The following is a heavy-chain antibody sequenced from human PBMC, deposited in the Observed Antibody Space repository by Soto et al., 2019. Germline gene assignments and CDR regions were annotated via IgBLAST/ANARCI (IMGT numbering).Heavy chain of an antibody. Sequence: QVQLVESGGGVVQPGRSLRLSCAASGFTFSTYGMHWVRQAPGKGLEWVAVIWYDGSNKYYGDSVKGRFTISRDNSKNSLDLEMNARIAEDTAVYYCARAVGPLDYWGQGTLVTVSS. J-gene: IGHJ4*02. V-gene: IGHV3-33*01. CDR1: GFTFSTYG. CDR2: IWYDGSNK. CDR3: ARAVGPLDY. D-gene: IGHD1-26*01.